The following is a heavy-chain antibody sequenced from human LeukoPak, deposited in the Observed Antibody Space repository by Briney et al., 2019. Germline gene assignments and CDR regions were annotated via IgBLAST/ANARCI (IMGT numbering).Heavy chain of an antibody. D-gene: IGHD3-16*01. CDR1: GFTLSDHY. Sequence: PGGSLRLSCAASGFTLSDHYMDWVRQAPGKGLEWVGRTRNKVNSYSTEYAASGKGRFSISRENSKSSMYLQMNSLKTEDSAVYFCVSEITPSYYWGQGTLVIVSS. CDR2: TRNKVNSYST. CDR3: VSEITPSYY. J-gene: IGHJ4*02. V-gene: IGHV3-72*01.